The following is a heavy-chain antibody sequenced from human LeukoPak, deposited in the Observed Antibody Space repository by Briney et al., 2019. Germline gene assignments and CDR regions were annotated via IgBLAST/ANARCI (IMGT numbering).Heavy chain of an antibody. Sequence: SETLSRNSTFSGGSISSSDWSWIRQPPGMGLERIGYIYYSGSTKYNPSLKSRVTISVDTYKDQVSLKLSPVTAADPAVYYCARHDRGGYCSSTSCYRNWFDPWGQGTLVTVSS. CDR3: ARHDRGGYCSSTSCYRNWFDP. CDR1: GGSISSSD. CDR2: IYYSGST. D-gene: IGHD2-2*02. V-gene: IGHV4-59*01. J-gene: IGHJ5*02.